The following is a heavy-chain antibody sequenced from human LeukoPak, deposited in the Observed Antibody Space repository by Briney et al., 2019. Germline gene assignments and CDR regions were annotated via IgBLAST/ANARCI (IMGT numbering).Heavy chain of an antibody. D-gene: IGHD1-26*01. Sequence: ASVRVSCKVSGYSLSELAVHWVRQAPGDGLEWMGNFDLEDGEPIYTQKFQGRVTMTEDSSTDTIYMLLSSLRSEDTAVYYCAAWAGRGNVRQGNYYYYMDVWGKGTTVTVS. CDR3: AAWAGRGNVRQGNYYYYMDV. J-gene: IGHJ6*03. V-gene: IGHV1-24*01. CDR1: GYSLSELA. CDR2: FDLEDGEP.